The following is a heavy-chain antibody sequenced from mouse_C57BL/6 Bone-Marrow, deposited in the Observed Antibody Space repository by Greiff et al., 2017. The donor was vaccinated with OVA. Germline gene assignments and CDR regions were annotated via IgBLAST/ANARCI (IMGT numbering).Heavy chain of an antibody. J-gene: IGHJ3*01. CDR1: GYTFTSYW. CDR3: ATSDYDGRLFAD. CDR2: IDPSDSET. Sequence: QVQLQQPGAELVRPGSSVKLSCKASGYTFTSYWMHWVKQRPIQGLEWIGNIDPSDSETHYNQKFKDKATLTVDKSSSTAYMQLSSLTSEDSAVYYGATSDYDGRLFADWGQGTLVTVSA. V-gene: IGHV1-52*01. D-gene: IGHD2-4*01.